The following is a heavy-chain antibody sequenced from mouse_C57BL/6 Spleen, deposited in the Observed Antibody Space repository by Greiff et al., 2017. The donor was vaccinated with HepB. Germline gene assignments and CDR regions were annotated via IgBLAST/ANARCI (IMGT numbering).Heavy chain of an antibody. CDR1: GYAFSSYW. CDR3: ARRITTVVAPYFDV. J-gene: IGHJ1*03. V-gene: IGHV1-80*01. CDR2: IYPGDGDT. D-gene: IGHD1-1*01. Sequence: VQLVESGAELVKPGASVKISCKASGYAFSSYWMNWVKQRPGKGLEWIGQIYPGDGDTNYNGKFKGKATLTADKSSSTAYMQLSSLTSEDSAVYFCARRITTVVAPYFDVWGTGTTVTVSS.